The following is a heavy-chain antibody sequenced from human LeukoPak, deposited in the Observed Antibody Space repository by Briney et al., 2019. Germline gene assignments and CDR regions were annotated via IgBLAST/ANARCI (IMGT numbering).Heavy chain of an antibody. CDR2: IYYSGST. D-gene: IGHD4-17*01. V-gene: IGHV4-59*12. CDR3: ARESGAYGDYTFDY. J-gene: IGHJ4*02. CDR1: GGSISSYY. Sequence: SETLSLTCTVSGGSISSYYWSWIRQPPGKGLEWIAYIYYSGSTNYNPSLKSRVTISVDTSKNQFSLKLSSVTAADTAVYYCARESGAYGDYTFDYWGQGTLVTVSS.